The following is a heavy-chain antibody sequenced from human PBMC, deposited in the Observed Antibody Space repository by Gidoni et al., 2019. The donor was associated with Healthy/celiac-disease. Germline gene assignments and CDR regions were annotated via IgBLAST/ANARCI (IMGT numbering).Heavy chain of an antibody. V-gene: IGHV3-7*01. D-gene: IGHD3-22*01. J-gene: IGHJ4*02. CDR1: GFTFSSYW. Sequence: EVQLVESGGGLVQPGGSLRLSCAASGFTFSSYWMSWVRQAPGKGLEWVANIKQDRSEKYYVDSVKGRFTISRDNAKNSLYLQMNSLRAEDTAVYYCARDSGWLSPLDYFDYWGQGTLVTVSS. CDR3: ARDSGWLSPLDYFDY. CDR2: IKQDRSEK.